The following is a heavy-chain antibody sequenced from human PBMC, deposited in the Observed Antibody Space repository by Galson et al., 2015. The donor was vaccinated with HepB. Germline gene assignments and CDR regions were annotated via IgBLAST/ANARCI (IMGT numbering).Heavy chain of an antibody. CDR2: IVVGSGNT. Sequence: SVKVSCKASGFTFTSSAVQWVRQARGQRLEWIGWIVVGSGNTNYAQKFQERVTITGDMSTSTAYMELSSLRPEDTAVYYCAADVYMVRGGYWGQGTLVTVSS. CDR3: AADVYMVRGGY. V-gene: IGHV1-58*01. D-gene: IGHD3-10*01. J-gene: IGHJ4*02. CDR1: GFTFTSSA.